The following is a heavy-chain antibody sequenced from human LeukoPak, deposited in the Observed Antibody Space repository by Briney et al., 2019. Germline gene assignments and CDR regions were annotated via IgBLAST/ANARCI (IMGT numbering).Heavy chain of an antibody. Sequence: GGSLRLSCAASGFTFSDYYMSWIRQAPGKGLEWVSYISSSGSTMYYADSVKGRFTISRDNAKNSLYLQMNSLRAEDTAVYYCARAESDYVWGSYRYGEFDYWGQGTLVTVSS. V-gene: IGHV3-11*04. CDR2: ISSSGSTM. CDR3: ARAESDYVWGSYRYGEFDY. CDR1: GFTFSDYY. J-gene: IGHJ4*02. D-gene: IGHD3-16*02.